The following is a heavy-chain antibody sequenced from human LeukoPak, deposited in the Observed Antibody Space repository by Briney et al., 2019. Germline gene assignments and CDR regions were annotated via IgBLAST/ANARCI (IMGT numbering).Heavy chain of an antibody. D-gene: IGHD6-19*01. V-gene: IGHV3-72*01. J-gene: IGHJ4*02. CDR2: IRNKANSYTT. Sequence: GGSLILSCAASGFTFSDHYMDWVRQAPGKGLEWVGRIRNKANSYTTEYAASVKGRFTISRDDSKNSLYLQMNSLKTEDTAVYYCAREYSSGWYQIDYWGQGTLVTVSS. CDR1: GFTFSDHY. CDR3: AREYSSGWYQIDY.